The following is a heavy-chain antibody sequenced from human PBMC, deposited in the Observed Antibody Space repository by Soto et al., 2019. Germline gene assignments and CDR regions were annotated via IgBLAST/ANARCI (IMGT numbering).Heavy chain of an antibody. D-gene: IGHD2-8*01. CDR2: MYHSGSST. CDR1: GGSVGSYSYF. V-gene: IGHV4-39*01. J-gene: IGHJ4*02. CDR3: AGKYCTNNICYPFDR. Sequence: QLQLQESGPGLVKPSETLSLICSVSGGSVGSYSYFWGWIRQPPGKGLEWIGSMYHSGSSTYSNPSLQSRVTMSVDTSKNQFSLNLSSVTAADTAIYYSAGKYCTNNICYPFDRWGQGTLVTVSS.